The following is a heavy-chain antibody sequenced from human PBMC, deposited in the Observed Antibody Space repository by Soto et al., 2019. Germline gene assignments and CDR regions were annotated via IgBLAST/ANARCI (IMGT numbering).Heavy chain of an antibody. CDR1: GGSVSSGSYY. V-gene: IGHV4-61*01. J-gene: IGHJ5*02. D-gene: IGHD6-19*01. CDR3: ARDLYRYGSGYFNWFDP. Sequence: SETLSLTCTVSGGSVSSGSYYWSWIRQPPGKGLEWIGYIYYSGSTNYNPSLKSRVTISVDTSKNQFSLKLSSVTAADTAVYYCARDLYRYGSGYFNWFDPWGQGTLVTVSS. CDR2: IYYSGST.